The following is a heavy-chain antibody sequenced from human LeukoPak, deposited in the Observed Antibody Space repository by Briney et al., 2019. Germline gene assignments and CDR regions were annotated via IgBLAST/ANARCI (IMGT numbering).Heavy chain of an antibody. J-gene: IGHJ4*02. V-gene: IGHV1-69*13. D-gene: IGHD3-10*01. CDR2: IIPIFGTA. CDR3: ARGSESGSYHAPFDY. Sequence: ASVEVSCKASGGTFSSYAISWVRQAPGQGVEWMGGIIPIFGTANYAQKFQGRVTITADESTSTAYMELSSLRSEDTAVYYCARGSESGSYHAPFDYWGQGTLVTVSS. CDR1: GGTFSSYA.